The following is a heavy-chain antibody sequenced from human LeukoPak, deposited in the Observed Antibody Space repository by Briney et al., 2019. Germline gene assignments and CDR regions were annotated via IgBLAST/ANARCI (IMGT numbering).Heavy chain of an antibody. CDR3: ARRLLENYYYYYYYYYMDV. V-gene: IGHV1-18*01. CDR2: ISAYNGNT. CDR1: GYTFTSYG. Sequence: ASVKVSCKASGYTFTSYGISWVRQAPGQGLEWMGWISAYNGNTNYAQKLQGRVTMTTDTSTSTAYMELRSLRSDDTAVYYCARRLLENYYYYYYYYYMDVWGKGTTVTVSS. J-gene: IGHJ6*03. D-gene: IGHD3-22*01.